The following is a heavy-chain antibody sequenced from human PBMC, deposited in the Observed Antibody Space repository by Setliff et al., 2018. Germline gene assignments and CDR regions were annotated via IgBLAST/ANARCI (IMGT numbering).Heavy chain of an antibody. CDR3: ARIHLLLWFGELLSGWFDP. V-gene: IGHV4-39*07. D-gene: IGHD3-10*01. J-gene: IGHJ5*02. Sequence: SETLSLTCTVSGGSISSSSYYWGWIRQPPGKGLEWIGSIYYSGSTYYNPSLKSRVTISVDTSKNQFSLKLSSVTAADTAVYYCARIHLLLWFGELLSGWFDPWGQGTRVTVS. CDR2: IYYSGST. CDR1: GGSISSSSYY.